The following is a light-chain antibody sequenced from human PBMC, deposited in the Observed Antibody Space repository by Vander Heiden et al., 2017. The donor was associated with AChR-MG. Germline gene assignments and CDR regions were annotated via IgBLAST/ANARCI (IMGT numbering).Light chain of an antibody. CDR2: AAS. CDR3: QQSDSSPYT. Sequence: DIQMTQSPSSLSASVGDRVTITCRATQTISTYLNWYQQKPGRAPKLLIYAASNLQSGVPSRFSGSGSGTDFTLTISSLQPEDFATYYCQQSDSSPYTFDQGTKVEIK. CDR1: QTISTY. J-gene: IGKJ2*01. V-gene: IGKV1-39*01.